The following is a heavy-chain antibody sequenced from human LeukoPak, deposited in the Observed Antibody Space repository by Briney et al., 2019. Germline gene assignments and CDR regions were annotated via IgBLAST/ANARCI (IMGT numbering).Heavy chain of an antibody. J-gene: IGHJ6*03. CDR2: INHIGST. CDR3: ARVYSSSSKTHYYYYLYV. Sequence: PSETLSLTCAVYGGFFSGYYWSWIRQPPGKGMEWNGAINHIGSTNYNPSLKSRVTISVDTSKNQFSLKLSSVTAADTAVYYCARVYSSSSKTHYYYYLYVWGKGTTVTVSS. V-gene: IGHV4-34*01. CDR1: GGFFSGYY. D-gene: IGHD6-6*01.